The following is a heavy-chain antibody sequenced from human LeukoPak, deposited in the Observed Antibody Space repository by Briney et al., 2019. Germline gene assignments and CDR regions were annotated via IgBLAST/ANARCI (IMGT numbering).Heavy chain of an antibody. V-gene: IGHV1-2*02. CDR3: ARAVFRAAAGYL. CDR2: INPNSGGT. J-gene: IGHJ4*02. CDR1: GYTFTGYY. D-gene: IGHD6-13*01. Sequence: ASVKVSCKASGYTFTGYYMHWVRQAPGQGLEWMGWINPNSGGTNYAQKFQGRVTMTRDTSISTAYMELSRLRSDDTPVYYCARAVFRAAAGYLWGQGTLVTVSS.